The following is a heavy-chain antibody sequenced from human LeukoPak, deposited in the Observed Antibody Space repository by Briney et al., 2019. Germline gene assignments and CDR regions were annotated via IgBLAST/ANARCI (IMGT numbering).Heavy chain of an antibody. CDR1: GFSFSSYG. J-gene: IGHJ4*02. V-gene: IGHV3-30*02. D-gene: IGHD3-3*01. Sequence: PGGSLRLSCAASGFSFSSYGMHWVRQAPGKGLEWVAVIRYDGSNKYYADSVKGRFTISRDNSKNTLYLQMNSLRAEDTAVYYCAKPYDFWSGYYDYWGQGTLVTVSS. CDR2: IRYDGSNK. CDR3: AKPYDFWSGYYDY.